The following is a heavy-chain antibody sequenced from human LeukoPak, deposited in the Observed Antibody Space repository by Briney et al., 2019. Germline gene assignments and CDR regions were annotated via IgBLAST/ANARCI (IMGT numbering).Heavy chain of an antibody. D-gene: IGHD3-9*01. V-gene: IGHV3-30*03. J-gene: IGHJ4*02. CDR1: GFTFSSYG. CDR2: ISYDGSNK. CDR3: ARSDYDILRYYFDY. Sequence: PGGSLRLSCAASGFTFSSYGMHWVRQAPGKGLEWVAVISYDGSNKYYADSVKGRFTISRDNAKNSLYLQMNSLRGEDTAVYYCARSDYDILRYYFDYWGQGALVTVSS.